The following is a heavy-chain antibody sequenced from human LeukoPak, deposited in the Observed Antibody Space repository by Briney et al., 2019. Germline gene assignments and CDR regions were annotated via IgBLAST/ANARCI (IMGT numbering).Heavy chain of an antibody. Sequence: GGSLRLSCAASGFIFSPYGMHWVRQAPGKGLEWVSTIRGRGESTHYADSVQGRFTISRDNSLYTVYLQMDSLRGDDTAVYYCAKDRISYTTSPGELSHWGQGTLVIVSS. V-gene: IGHV3-23*01. CDR2: IRGRGEST. CDR3: AKDRISYTTSPGELSH. J-gene: IGHJ4*02. CDR1: GFIFSPYG. D-gene: IGHD3-10*01.